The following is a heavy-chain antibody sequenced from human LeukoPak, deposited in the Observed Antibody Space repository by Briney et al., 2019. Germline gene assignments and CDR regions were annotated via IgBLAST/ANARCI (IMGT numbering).Heavy chain of an antibody. CDR2: IKQDGSEK. CDR1: GFTFSSYW. V-gene: IGHV3-7*01. J-gene: IGHJ4*02. D-gene: IGHD2-8*01. Sequence: GGSLRLSCAVSGFTFSSYWMNWVRQAPGKGLEWVANIKQDGSEKNYVDSVKGRFTISRDNAKSSLFLQMNDLRAEDTAVYYCAKGGRGNGEAYWGQGTLVTVSS. CDR3: AKGGRGNGEAY.